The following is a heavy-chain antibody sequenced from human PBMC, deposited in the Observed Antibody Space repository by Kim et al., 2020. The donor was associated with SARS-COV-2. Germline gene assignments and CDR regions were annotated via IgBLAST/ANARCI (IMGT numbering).Heavy chain of an antibody. D-gene: IGHD3-10*01. CDR1: GFTFDDYA. CDR3: AKDIFPHYYGSGSYEYY. Sequence: GGSLRLSCAASGFTFDDYAMHWVRQAPGKGLEWVSGISWNSGSIGYADSVKGRFTISRDNAKNSLYLQMNSLRAEDTALYYCAKDIFPHYYGSGSYEYY. CDR2: ISWNSGSI. J-gene: IGHJ6*01. V-gene: IGHV3-9*01.